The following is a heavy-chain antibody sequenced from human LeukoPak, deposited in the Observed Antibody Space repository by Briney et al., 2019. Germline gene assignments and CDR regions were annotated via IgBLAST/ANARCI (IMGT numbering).Heavy chain of an antibody. Sequence: GGSLRLSCAASGFTFSSYSMNWVRQAPGKGLEWVSYISSSSSTIYYADSVKGRFTISRDNAKNSLYLQMNSLRAEDTAVYYCARAGHSIFGVVSFDYWGQGTLVTVSS. D-gene: IGHD3-3*01. V-gene: IGHV3-48*01. CDR1: GFTFSSYS. CDR2: ISSSSSTI. CDR3: ARAGHSIFGVVSFDY. J-gene: IGHJ4*02.